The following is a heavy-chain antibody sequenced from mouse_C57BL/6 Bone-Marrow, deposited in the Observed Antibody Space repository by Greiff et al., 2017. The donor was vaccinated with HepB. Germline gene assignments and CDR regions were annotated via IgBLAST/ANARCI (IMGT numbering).Heavy chain of an antibody. Sequence: EVQLVESGAELVRPGASVKLSCTASGFNIKDDYMHWVKQRPEQGLEWIGWIDPENGDTEYASKFRGKATITADTSSNTAYLQLSSLTSEDTAVYYCTTYYGNPLYWGQGTTLTVSS. V-gene: IGHV14-4*01. CDR2: IDPENGDT. CDR1: GFNIKDDY. CDR3: TTYYGNPLY. D-gene: IGHD2-1*01. J-gene: IGHJ2*01.